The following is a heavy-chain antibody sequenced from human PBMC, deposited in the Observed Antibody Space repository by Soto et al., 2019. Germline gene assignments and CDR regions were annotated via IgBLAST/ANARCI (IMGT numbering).Heavy chain of an antibody. V-gene: IGHV3-74*01. J-gene: IGHJ4*02. Sequence: GGSLRLSCAASGFTFSSYWMHWVRQAPGKGLVWDSRINSDGRSKSYADSVKGRFTISRDNAKNTLYLQMNSLRAEDTAVFYCARGHIAAAGRVYFDYWGQGTLVTVSS. CDR1: GFTFSSYW. D-gene: IGHD6-13*01. CDR3: ARGHIAAAGRVYFDY. CDR2: INSDGRSK.